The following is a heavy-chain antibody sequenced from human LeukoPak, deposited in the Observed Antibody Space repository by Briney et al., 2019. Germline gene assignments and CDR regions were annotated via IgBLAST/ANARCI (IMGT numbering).Heavy chain of an antibody. Sequence: GGSLRLSCAASGFTFSIYSMNWVRQAPGKGLEWVSYISSSSSIIYYADSVKGRFTISRNNAKNSLYLQMNSLRAEDTAVFYCARETYYYDSSGEDAFDIWGQGTMVTVSS. V-gene: IGHV3-48*01. CDR2: ISSSSSII. D-gene: IGHD3-22*01. J-gene: IGHJ3*02. CDR1: GFTFSIYS. CDR3: ARETYYYDSSGEDAFDI.